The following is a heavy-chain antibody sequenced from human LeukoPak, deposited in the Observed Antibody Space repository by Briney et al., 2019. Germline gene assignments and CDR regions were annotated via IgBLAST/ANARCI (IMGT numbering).Heavy chain of an antibody. Sequence: SETLSLTCTVSGGSISSYYWSCIRQPAGKGLEWIGYIYYSGSTNYNPSLKSRVTISVDTSKNQFSLKLSSVTAADTAVYYCARGGDRYYYDSSGYPYYFDYWGQGTLVTVSS. D-gene: IGHD3-22*01. J-gene: IGHJ4*02. V-gene: IGHV4-59*01. CDR3: ARGGDRYYYDSSGYPYYFDY. CDR1: GGSISSYY. CDR2: IYYSGST.